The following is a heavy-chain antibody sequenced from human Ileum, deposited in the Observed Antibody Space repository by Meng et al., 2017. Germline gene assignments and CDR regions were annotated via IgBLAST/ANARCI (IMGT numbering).Heavy chain of an antibody. V-gene: IGHV4-31*03. CDR1: GGSISSDGYY. CDR3: ARGAAPGGVVGGCFDY. D-gene: IGHD3-16*01. Sequence: QVQLQESGPGLVKPSQTLSLTCTVTGGSISSDGYYWSWTRQHPGKGLEFIGYIYTGGSPSSTPSLKSRVNISADTSKNKFSLKLSSVTAADTDVYYCARGAAPGGVVGGCFDYWGQGTLVTVSS. J-gene: IGHJ4*02. CDR2: IYTGGSP.